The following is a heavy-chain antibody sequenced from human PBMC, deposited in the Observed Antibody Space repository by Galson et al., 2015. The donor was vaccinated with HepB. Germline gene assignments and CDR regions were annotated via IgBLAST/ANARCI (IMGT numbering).Heavy chain of an antibody. Sequence: SLRLSCAASGFSFSNYWMHWVRQAPGKGLVWVPRINSDGSSTNYADSVKGRFTISRDNAKNTLYLQMNSLRAEDTAVYYCAREGPCSSSSCNYFDYWGQGTLVTVSS. D-gene: IGHD2-2*01. J-gene: IGHJ4*02. CDR3: AREGPCSSSSCNYFDY. V-gene: IGHV3-74*01. CDR2: INSDGSST. CDR1: GFSFSNYW.